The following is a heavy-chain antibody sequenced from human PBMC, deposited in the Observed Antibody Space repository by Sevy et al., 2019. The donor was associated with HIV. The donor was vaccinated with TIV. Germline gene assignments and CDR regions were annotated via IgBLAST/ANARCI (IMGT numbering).Heavy chain of an antibody. CDR1: GFTFSTYA. J-gene: IGHJ4*02. V-gene: IGHV3-23*01. CDR2: ISNNGATT. CDR3: ANLEDNSFPLDF. Sequence: GGSLRLSCAASGFTFSTYAMNWVRQAPGKGLEWVSSISNNGATTYYTDSVKDRFAISRDNSKNLLYLQMNSLRTEDTAVYYSANLEDNSFPLDFWGQGTLVTVSS. D-gene: IGHD1-1*01.